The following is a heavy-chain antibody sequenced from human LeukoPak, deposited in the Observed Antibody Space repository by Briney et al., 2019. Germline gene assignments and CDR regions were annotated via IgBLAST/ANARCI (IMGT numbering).Heavy chain of an antibody. CDR2: IYYSGST. V-gene: IGHV4-59*01. CDR3: ARVGQLVRYYYYYMDV. CDR1: GGSISSYY. Sequence: SETLSLTCTVSGGSISSYYWSWIRQPPGKGLEWIGYIYYSGSTNYNPSLKSRVTISVDTSKNQFSLKLSSVTAADTAVYYCARVGQLVRYYYYYMDVWGKGTTVTVSS. D-gene: IGHD6-13*01. J-gene: IGHJ6*03.